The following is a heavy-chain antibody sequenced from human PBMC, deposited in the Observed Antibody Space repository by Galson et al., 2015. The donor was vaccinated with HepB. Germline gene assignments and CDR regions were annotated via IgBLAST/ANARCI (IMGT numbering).Heavy chain of an antibody. CDR1: GYSFTSYW. Sequence: QSGAEVKKPGESLKISCKGSGYSFTSYWIGWVRQMPGKGLEWMGIIYPGDSDTRYSPSFQGQVTISADKSISTAYLQWSSLKASDTAMYYCARRRMGYDSSGYSSYWYFDLWGRGTLVTVST. CDR2: IYPGDSDT. V-gene: IGHV5-51*01. CDR3: ARRRMGYDSSGYSSYWYFDL. D-gene: IGHD3-22*01. J-gene: IGHJ2*01.